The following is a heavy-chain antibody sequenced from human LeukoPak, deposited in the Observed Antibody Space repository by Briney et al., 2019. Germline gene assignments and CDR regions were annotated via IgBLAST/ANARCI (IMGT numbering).Heavy chain of an antibody. CDR2: IYYSGST. CDR1: GGSISSSSYY. CDR3: ARIRQCELYGGMVDY. Sequence: SETLSLTCTVSGGSISSSSYYWGWIRQPPGKGLEWIGSIYYSGSTYYNPSLKSRVTISVDTSKNQFSLKLSSVTAADTAVYYCARIRQCELYGGMVDYWGQGTLVTVSS. D-gene: IGHD1-26*01. V-gene: IGHV4-39*07. J-gene: IGHJ4*02.